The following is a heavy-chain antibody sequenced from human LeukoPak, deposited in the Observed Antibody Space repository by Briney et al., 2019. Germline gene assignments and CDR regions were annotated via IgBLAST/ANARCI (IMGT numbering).Heavy chain of an antibody. CDR3: AGDIGGIVGAPLDY. D-gene: IGHD1-26*01. V-gene: IGHV1-2*02. Sequence: ASVKASCKASGYTFTGYYMHWVRQAPGQGLEWMGWINPNSGGTNYAQKFQGRVTMTRDTSISTAYMELSRLRSDDTAVYCCAGDIGGIVGAPLDYWGQGTLVTVSS. CDR2: INPNSGGT. J-gene: IGHJ4*02. CDR1: GYTFTGYY.